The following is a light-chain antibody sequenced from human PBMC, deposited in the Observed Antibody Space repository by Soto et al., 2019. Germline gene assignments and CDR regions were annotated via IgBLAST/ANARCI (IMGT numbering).Light chain of an antibody. CDR2: DAS. J-gene: IGKJ4*01. Sequence: IQMTQSPTSLSASVGDSGTIPFRASQSISSYLNWYQQKPGKAPKLLIYDASSLESGVPSRFSGSGSGTEFTLTISSLQSEDFAVYYCQHCNNWPLTFGGGTKVDI. V-gene: IGKV1D-13*01. CDR1: QSISSY. CDR3: QHCNNWPLT.